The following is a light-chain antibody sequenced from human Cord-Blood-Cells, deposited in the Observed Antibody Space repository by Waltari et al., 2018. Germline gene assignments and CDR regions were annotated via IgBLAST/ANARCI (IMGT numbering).Light chain of an antibody. CDR1: SSDVGSYNL. CDR2: EGS. Sequence: QSALTQPASVSGSPGQSITISCPGTSSDVGSYNLVSWYQQHPSKAPKLMIYEGSKRPSGVSNRFPGSKSGNTASLTISGLQAEDEADYYCCSYAGSSTYVVFGGGTKLTVL. V-gene: IGLV2-23*01. CDR3: CSYAGSSTYVV. J-gene: IGLJ2*01.